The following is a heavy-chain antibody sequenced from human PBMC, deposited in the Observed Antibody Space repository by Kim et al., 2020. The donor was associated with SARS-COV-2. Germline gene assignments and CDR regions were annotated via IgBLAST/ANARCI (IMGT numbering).Heavy chain of an antibody. D-gene: IGHD1-1*01. CDR3: ARGHNLYYYYYMDV. CDR2: IYSGGST. CDR1: GFTVSSNY. V-gene: IGHV3-66*01. J-gene: IGHJ6*03. Sequence: GGSLRLSCAASGFTVSSNYMSWVRQAPGKGLEWVSVIYSGGSTYYADSVKGRFTISRDNSKNTLYLQMNSLRAEDTAVYYCARGHNLYYYYYMDVWGKGTTVTVSS.